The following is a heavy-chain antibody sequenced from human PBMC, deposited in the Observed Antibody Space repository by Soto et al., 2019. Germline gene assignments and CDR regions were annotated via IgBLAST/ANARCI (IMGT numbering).Heavy chain of an antibody. CDR2: ISGVDGYS. J-gene: IGHJ6*02. V-gene: IGHV3-23*01. Sequence: EVQLLESGGDLVHPGGSLRLSCAASGFTFRNYAMNWVRQAPGKGLEWVAAISGVDGYSSYIDSVKGRFTISRDDSDKTGYVQMNSLRVEDTAVYYCAIDRRYANYYNYYYAMDVWGQGTTVTISS. D-gene: IGHD2-8*01. CDR3: AIDRRYANYYNYYYAMDV. CDR1: GFTFRNYA.